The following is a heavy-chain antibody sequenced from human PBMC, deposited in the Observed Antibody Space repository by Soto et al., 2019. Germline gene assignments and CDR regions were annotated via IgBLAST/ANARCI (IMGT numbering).Heavy chain of an antibody. D-gene: IGHD6-19*01. CDR3: ARHVAGYSSGLDY. CDR1: GGSISSSSYY. J-gene: IGHJ4*02. CDR2: IYYSGST. V-gene: IGHV4-39*01. Sequence: QLQLEESGPGLVKPSETLSLTCTVSGGSISSSSYYCGWIRQPPGKGLEWIGSIYYSGSTYYNPSLKSRVTISVDTSKNQFSLKLSSVTAADTAVYYCARHVAGYSSGLDYWGQGTLVTVSS.